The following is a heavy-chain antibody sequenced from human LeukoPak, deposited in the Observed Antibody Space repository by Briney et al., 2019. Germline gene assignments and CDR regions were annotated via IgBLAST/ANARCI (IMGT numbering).Heavy chain of an antibody. Sequence: GGSLRLSCAASGFTFSSYSMNWVRQAPGKGLEWVSYISSSSSTIYYADSVKGRFTISRDNAKNSLYLQMNSLRAEDTAVYYCARDGYSFGHDFDYWGQGTLVTVSS. CDR2: ISSSSSTI. J-gene: IGHJ4*02. D-gene: IGHD5-18*01. CDR3: ARDGYSFGHDFDY. V-gene: IGHV3-48*01. CDR1: GFTFSSYS.